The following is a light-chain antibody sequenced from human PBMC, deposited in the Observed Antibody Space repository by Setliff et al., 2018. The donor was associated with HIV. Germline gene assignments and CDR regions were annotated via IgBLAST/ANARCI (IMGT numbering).Light chain of an antibody. V-gene: IGLV2-14*01. J-gene: IGLJ1*01. CDR1: GTDVGGYNY. CDR3: SSYTNSSTYV. Sequence: QSVLAQPASVSGSPGQSITISCTGTGTDVGGYNYVSWYQQHPGKAPKLMIYEVSHRPSGVSYRFSGSKSDNTASLTISGLQAEDEADYYCSSYTNSSTYVFGTGTKVTVL. CDR2: EVS.